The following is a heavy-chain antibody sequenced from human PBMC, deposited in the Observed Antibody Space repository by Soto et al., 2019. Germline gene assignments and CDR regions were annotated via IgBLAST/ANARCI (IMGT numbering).Heavy chain of an antibody. CDR2: IYYSGST. Sequence: SETLSLTCTVSGGSISSGDYYWSWIRQPPGKGLEWIGYIYYSGSTYYNPSLKSRVTISADTSKNQFSLKLTSVTAADTAVYYCARGSTTEKVDSWGQGTLVTV. CDR1: GGSISSGDYY. V-gene: IGHV4-30-4*01. CDR3: ARGSTTEKVDS. D-gene: IGHD4-17*01. J-gene: IGHJ4*02.